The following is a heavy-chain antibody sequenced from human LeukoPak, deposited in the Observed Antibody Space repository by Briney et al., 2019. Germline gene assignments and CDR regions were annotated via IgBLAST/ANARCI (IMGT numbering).Heavy chain of an antibody. D-gene: IGHD3-22*01. CDR2: IIPTFGTA. Sequence: SVKVSCKDSAGTFISYAISWVRHAPGQGLEWMGGIIPTFGTANYAQKFQGRVTITADESTSTAYMELSSLRSEDTAVYYCARAPAAYYDDSSGYYSNWFDPWGQGTLVTVSS. J-gene: IGHJ5*02. CDR3: ARAPAAYYDDSSGYYSNWFDP. CDR1: AGTFISYA. V-gene: IGHV1-69*01.